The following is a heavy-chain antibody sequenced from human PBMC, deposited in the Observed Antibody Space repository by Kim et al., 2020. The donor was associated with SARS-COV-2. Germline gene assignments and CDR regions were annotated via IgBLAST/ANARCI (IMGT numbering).Heavy chain of an antibody. D-gene: IGHD6-13*01. CDR3: AKDRAAAEGTGQFDY. J-gene: IGHJ4*01. Sequence: GGSLRLSCAASGFTFSSYAMTWVRQAPGKGLEWVSAISGSGYNTYYADSVRDRFTISRDSSQNTVFLQVTSLRDDDTAVYYCAKDRAAAEGTGQFDYWG. CDR2: ISGSGYNT. V-gene: IGHV3-23*01. CDR1: GFTFSSYA.